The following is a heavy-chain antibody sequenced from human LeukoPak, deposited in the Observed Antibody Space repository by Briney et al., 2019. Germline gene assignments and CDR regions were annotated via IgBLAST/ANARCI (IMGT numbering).Heavy chain of an antibody. CDR3: ARFIMVLRYFD. J-gene: IGHJ4*02. Sequence: ASETLSLTCTVSGGSISSGGYYWSWIRQHPGKGLEWIGYIYYSGSTYYNPSLKSRVTISVDTSKNQFSLKLSSVTAADTAVYYCARFIMVLRYFDWGQGTLVTVSS. CDR1: GGSISSGGYY. D-gene: IGHD3-9*01. CDR2: IYYSGST. V-gene: IGHV4-31*03.